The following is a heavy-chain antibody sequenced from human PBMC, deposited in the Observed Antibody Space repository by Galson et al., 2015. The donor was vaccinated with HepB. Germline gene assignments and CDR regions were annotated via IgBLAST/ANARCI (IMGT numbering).Heavy chain of an antibody. D-gene: IGHD6-19*01. Sequence: SLRLSCAASGFTFDDYGMSWVRQAPGKGLEWVSGINWNGGSTGYADSVKGRFTISRDNAKNSLYLQMNSLRAEDTALYYCATNSIAVASFDYWGQGTLVTVSS. J-gene: IGHJ4*02. V-gene: IGHV3-20*04. CDR1: GFTFDDYG. CDR2: INWNGGST. CDR3: ATNSIAVASFDY.